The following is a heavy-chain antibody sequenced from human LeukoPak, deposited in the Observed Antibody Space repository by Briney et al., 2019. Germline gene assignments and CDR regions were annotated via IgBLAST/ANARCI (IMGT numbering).Heavy chain of an antibody. CDR3: ARGSLYSNPPEP. Sequence: GGSLRLSCAASGFTVSSNYMSWVRQAPGKGLEWVSVIYSDGSTYYADSVKGRFTISRDNSKNTLYLQMNSLRAEDTAVYYCARGSLYSNPPEPWGQGTLVTVSS. V-gene: IGHV3-53*01. CDR2: IYSDGST. J-gene: IGHJ5*02. CDR1: GFTVSSNY. D-gene: IGHD4-11*01.